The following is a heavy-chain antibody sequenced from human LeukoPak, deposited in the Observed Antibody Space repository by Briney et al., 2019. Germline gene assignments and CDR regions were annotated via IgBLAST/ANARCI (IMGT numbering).Heavy chain of an antibody. D-gene: IGHD1-7*01. CDR2: ISAYNGIT. Sequence: ASVKVSSKPSGYTFTSSGISWVRQAPGQGLEWMGWISAYNGITNYTQKLQCRVTMTTDTSTSKAYMELRSLRSDETAVYYCPRVGPLEKYHRTYYFDYWGQGTLVTVSS. J-gene: IGHJ4*02. V-gene: IGHV1-18*01. CDR3: PRVGPLEKYHRTYYFDY. CDR1: GYTFTSSG.